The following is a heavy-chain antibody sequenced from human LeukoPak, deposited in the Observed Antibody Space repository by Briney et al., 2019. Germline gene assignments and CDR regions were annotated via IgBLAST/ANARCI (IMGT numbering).Heavy chain of an antibody. D-gene: IGHD2-8*01. V-gene: IGHV4-59*01. J-gene: IGHJ5*02. CDR3: ARFYGFCNDGLCYTSTPDL. CDR2: IYYSGST. CDR1: GGSISSYY. Sequence: SETLSLICTVSGGSISSYYWSWIRRPPRKGLEWIGYIYYSGSTNHNPSLRSRVAMSVDTSKNQFSLKLSSVTAADTAVYYCARFYGFCNDGLCYTSTPDLCGRGTLVTVSS.